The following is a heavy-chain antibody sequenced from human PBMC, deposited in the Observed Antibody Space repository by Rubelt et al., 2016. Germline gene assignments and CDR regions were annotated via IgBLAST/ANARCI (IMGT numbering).Heavy chain of an antibody. CDR1: GGTFSSYA. J-gene: IGHJ6*02. Sequence: QVQLVQSGAEVKKPGSSVKVSCKASGGTFSSYAISWVRQAPGQGLEWMGGSIPIFGTADHEQKFQGKVTLTADESTVTAYMELSSLRSEDTAVYYCARDVGRWTGTTYYYYGMDVWGQGTTVTVSS. V-gene: IGHV1-69*01. CDR3: ARDVGRWTGTTYYYYGMDV. CDR2: SIPIFGTA. D-gene: IGHD1-7*01.